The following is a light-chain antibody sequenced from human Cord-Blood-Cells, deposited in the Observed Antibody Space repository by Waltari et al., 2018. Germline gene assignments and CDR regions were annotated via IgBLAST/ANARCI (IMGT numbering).Light chain of an antibody. CDR3: SSYTSSSTVV. CDR2: DVS. Sequence: QSALTQPASVSGSPGQSITISCTGTSSDVGGYNYVSWYQQHPGKAPNLMIYDVSNRPSGVSNRFSGSKSGNTASLTISGLQAEDEAEYYCSSYTSSSTVVFGGGTKLTVL. V-gene: IGLV2-14*01. CDR1: SSDVGGYNY. J-gene: IGLJ2*01.